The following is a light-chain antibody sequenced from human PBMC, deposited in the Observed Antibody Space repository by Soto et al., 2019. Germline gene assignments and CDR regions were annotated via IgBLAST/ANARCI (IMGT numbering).Light chain of an antibody. V-gene: IGKV3-15*01. CDR3: QQYNKWWT. Sequence: EVVMTQSPATLSVSPGERATLSCRASQSVSNNLAWFQQKPGQAPRLLIYHASTRATGIPAMFSGSGSGTEFTLIISSLQSEDFAVYYCQQYNKWWTFGQGTKVEIK. J-gene: IGKJ1*01. CDR2: HAS. CDR1: QSVSNN.